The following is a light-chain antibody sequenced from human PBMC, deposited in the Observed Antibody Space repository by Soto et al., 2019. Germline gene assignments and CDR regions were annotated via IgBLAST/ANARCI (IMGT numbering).Light chain of an antibody. Sequence: DIQMTQSPSSLSASVGDRVTITCRASQGIIDYVAWFQQKPGKAPKLLIYAASTLQPGVPSRFSGSGSGTDFTLTTSSLQPADVATYYCQKYNTAPQTFGPGTKVEIK. J-gene: IGKJ1*01. CDR1: QGIIDY. CDR2: AAS. V-gene: IGKV1-27*01. CDR3: QKYNTAPQT.